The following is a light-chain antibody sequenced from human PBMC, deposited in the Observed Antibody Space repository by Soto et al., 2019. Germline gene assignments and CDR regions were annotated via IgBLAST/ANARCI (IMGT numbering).Light chain of an antibody. CDR2: EVS. CDR1: SREVGGYNY. Sequence: QSALTQPPSASGSPGQSVTISCTGTSREVGGYNYVSWYQQHPGKAPKLMIYEVSKRPSGVPDRFSGSKSGNTASLTVSGLQAEDEADNYCSSYVGSNNYVFGTGTKVTVL. J-gene: IGLJ1*01. CDR3: SSYVGSNNYV. V-gene: IGLV2-8*01.